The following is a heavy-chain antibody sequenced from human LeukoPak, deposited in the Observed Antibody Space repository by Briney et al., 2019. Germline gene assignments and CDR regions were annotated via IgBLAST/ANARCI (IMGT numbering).Heavy chain of an antibody. CDR2: IYYSGTT. CDR3: AKGAGGFSYYNWFDP. J-gene: IGHJ5*02. V-gene: IGHV4-34*01. Sequence: SETLSLTCAVYGGSFSGYYWSWIRQPPGKGLEWIGSIYYSGTTHYSPCLESRVTISVDTSKNQFSLKLASVTAADTAIYYCAKGAGGFSYYNWFDPWGQGTLVTVSS. CDR1: GGSFSGYY. D-gene: IGHD5-18*01.